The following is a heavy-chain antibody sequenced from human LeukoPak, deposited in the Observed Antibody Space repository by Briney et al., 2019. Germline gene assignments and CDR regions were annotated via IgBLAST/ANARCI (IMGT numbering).Heavy chain of an antibody. J-gene: IGHJ4*02. Sequence: GGSLRLSCAASGFTFNDYAMYWVRQAPGKGLEWVTLISYDGYDKSYADSVRGRFTISRDNSKNTLYLQMDSLRSEDTAVYYCARDFFPIVDSSWYEIGYWGQGTLVTVSS. CDR2: ISYDGYDK. D-gene: IGHD6-13*01. CDR3: ARDFFPIVDSSWYEIGY. CDR1: GFTFNDYA. V-gene: IGHV3-30-3*01.